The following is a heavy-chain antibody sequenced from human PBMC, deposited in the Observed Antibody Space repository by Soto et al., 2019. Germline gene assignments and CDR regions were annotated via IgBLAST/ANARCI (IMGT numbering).Heavy chain of an antibody. Sequence: GGSLRLSCAASGFTFSNYGMHWVRQVPGKGLEWVAIIWYDGSEKYYGDSVKGRVTISRDNSKNTLYLQMDSLRVEDTAVYYCVRGWYSSGGEFDSWGQGILVTVSS. CDR3: VRGWYSSGGEFDS. D-gene: IGHD6-19*01. CDR2: IWYDGSEK. J-gene: IGHJ4*02. V-gene: IGHV3-33*01. CDR1: GFTFSNYG.